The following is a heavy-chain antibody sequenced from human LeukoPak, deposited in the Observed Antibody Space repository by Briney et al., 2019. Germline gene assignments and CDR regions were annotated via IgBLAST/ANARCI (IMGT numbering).Heavy chain of an antibody. J-gene: IGHJ4*02. CDR3: ARGNYLTYDF. CDR2: VYHSGTT. CDR1: GGSIRNNY. Sequence: PSETLSLTCTVAGGSIRNNYWSWIRQPPGKGLEWIGYVYHSGTTTYNPSLKSRVTISVDTLKNQFSLNLTSVTAADTAMYYCARGNYLTYDFWGQGTPVSVSS. D-gene: IGHD1-7*01. V-gene: IGHV4-59*08.